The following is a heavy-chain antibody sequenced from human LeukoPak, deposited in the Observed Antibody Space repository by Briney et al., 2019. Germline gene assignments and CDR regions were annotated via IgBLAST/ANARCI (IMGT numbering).Heavy chain of an antibody. CDR2: INPNTGGT. D-gene: IGHD2-21*02. V-gene: IGHV1-2*02. J-gene: IGHJ4*02. CDR3: VGDSRGDYYLDY. Sequence: VASVKASCKASGYTFIGYYMHWVRQAPGQGLEWMGWINPNTGGTKYAQKFQGRVTITRDSSISTAYMELSRLTSDDTAMYYCVGDSRGDYYLDYWGQGTLVTVSS. CDR1: GYTFIGYY.